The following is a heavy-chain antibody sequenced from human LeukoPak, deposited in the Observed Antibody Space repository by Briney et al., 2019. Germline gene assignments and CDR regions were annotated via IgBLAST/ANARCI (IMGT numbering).Heavy chain of an antibody. J-gene: IGHJ3*02. Sequence: GGSLRLSCAASGFTISSYWTSWVRHVPGKGLESVAHIKHDGSETYYVDTVRGRFIISRDNTKNSLYLQMNSLRVEDTALYHCARGPTDFDASDIWGHGTLVTVSS. CDR3: ARGPTDFDASDI. CDR1: GFTISSYW. V-gene: IGHV3-7*01. CDR2: IKHDGSET.